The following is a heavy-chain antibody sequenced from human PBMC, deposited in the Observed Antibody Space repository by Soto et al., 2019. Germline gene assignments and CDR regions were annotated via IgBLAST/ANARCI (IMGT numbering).Heavy chain of an antibody. J-gene: IGHJ6*02. D-gene: IGHD2-8*01. CDR1: GYTFTSYA. Sequence: ASVKVSCKASGYTFTSYAMHWVRQAPGQRLEWMGWINAGNGNTNYPQSLQGRLTMTTDTSTTTAYMELRSLRSDDTAVYYCARDPYHVLMVNAPNLYGMDVWGQGTTVTVSS. CDR3: ARDPYHVLMVNAPNLYGMDV. CDR2: INAGNGNT. V-gene: IGHV1-3*01.